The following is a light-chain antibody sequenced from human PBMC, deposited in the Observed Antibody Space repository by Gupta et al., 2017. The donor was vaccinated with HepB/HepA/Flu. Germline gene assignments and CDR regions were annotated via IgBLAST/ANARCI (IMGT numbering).Light chain of an antibody. J-gene: IGKJ3*01. CDR2: KAS. Sequence: DIQMTQSPSTLSASVGDRVTITCRASQSISSWLAWYQQKPGKAPNLLIYKASSLESGVPSRFSGSGSGTEFTITISSLQPDDFATYYCQQDNNYLFTFGPGTKVDIK. CDR3: QQDNNYLFT. V-gene: IGKV1-5*03. CDR1: QSISSW.